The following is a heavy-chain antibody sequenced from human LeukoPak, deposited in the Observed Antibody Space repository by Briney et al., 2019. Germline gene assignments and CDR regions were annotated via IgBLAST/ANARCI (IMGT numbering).Heavy chain of an antibody. J-gene: IGHJ5*02. D-gene: IGHD3-10*01. CDR1: GGSVSSGSYY. Sequence: SETLSLTCTVSGGSVSSGSYYWGWIRQPPGKGLEWIGYIYYSGSTNYNPFLKSRVSISVDTSKNQFSLRLSSVTAADTAVYYCARGGDYYGSGTYYAFDPWGQGTLVTVSS. CDR2: IYYSGST. V-gene: IGHV4-61*01. CDR3: ARGGDYYGSGTYYAFDP.